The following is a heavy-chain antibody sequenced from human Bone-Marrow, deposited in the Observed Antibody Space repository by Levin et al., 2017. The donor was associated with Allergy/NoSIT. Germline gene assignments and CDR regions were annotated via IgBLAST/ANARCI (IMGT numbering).Heavy chain of an antibody. Sequence: QTGGSLRLSCTAADFSLSTYGMHWVRQAPGKGLEWVAALSYDGNNKFYVDSVKGRFTVSRDNSKNTMYLQMNSLRVEDTAIYYCAKDDCGGGSCYFSGWFDYWGRGTLVTVSS. D-gene: IGHD2-15*01. J-gene: IGHJ4*02. CDR3: AKDDCGGGSCYFSGWFDY. V-gene: IGHV3-30*18. CDR1: DFSLSTYG. CDR2: LSYDGNNK.